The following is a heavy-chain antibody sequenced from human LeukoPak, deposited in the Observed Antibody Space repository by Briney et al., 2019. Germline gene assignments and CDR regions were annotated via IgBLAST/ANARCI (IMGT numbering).Heavy chain of an antibody. J-gene: IGHJ5*02. Sequence: SETLSLTCTVSGGSISSGGYCWTWIRQQPGEGLEWIGDIYYSGSTYYTPSLKSRVTISVDTSRNQFSLKLSSVTAADTAVYYCARGVSTIFGVVPNWFDPWGQGTLVTVSS. CDR3: ARGVSTIFGVVPNWFDP. CDR2: IYYSGST. D-gene: IGHD3-3*01. CDR1: GGSISSGGYC. V-gene: IGHV4-31*03.